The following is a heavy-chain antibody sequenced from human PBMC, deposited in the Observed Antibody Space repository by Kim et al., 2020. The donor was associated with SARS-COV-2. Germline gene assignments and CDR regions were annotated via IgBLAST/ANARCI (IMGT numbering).Heavy chain of an antibody. J-gene: IGHJ6*02. CDR1: GFTFSSYG. Sequence: GGSLRLSCAASGFTFSSYGMHWVRQAPGKGLEWVAVISYDGSNKYYADSVKGRFTISRDHSKNTLYLQMNSLRAEDTAVYYCAKDRADIVATIAVAGVFGRQPSTHYYYYYGMDVWGQGTTVTVSS. D-gene: IGHD5-12*01. CDR2: ISYDGSNK. CDR3: AKDRADIVATIAVAGVFGRQPSTHYYYYYGMDV. V-gene: IGHV3-30*18.